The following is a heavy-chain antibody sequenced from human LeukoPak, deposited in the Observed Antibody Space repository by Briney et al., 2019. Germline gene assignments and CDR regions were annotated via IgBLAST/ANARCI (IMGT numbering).Heavy chain of an antibody. CDR2: ISGSGGST. J-gene: IGHJ5*02. CDR3: AKDLRGIDGSGSYYNWFDP. CDR1: GFTFSSYA. V-gene: IGHV3-23*01. D-gene: IGHD3-10*01. Sequence: GGSLRLSCAASGFTFSSYAMSWVRQAPGKGLEWVSAISGSGGSTYYADSVKGRFTISRDSSKNTLYLQMNSLRAEDTAVYYCAKDLRGIDGSGSYYNWFDPWGQGTLVTVSS.